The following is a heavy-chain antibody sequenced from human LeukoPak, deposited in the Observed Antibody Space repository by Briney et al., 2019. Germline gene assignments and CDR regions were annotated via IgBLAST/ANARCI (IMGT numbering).Heavy chain of an antibody. D-gene: IGHD3-22*01. CDR1: GGTFSCYA. J-gene: IGHJ6*03. CDR3: AHYYDSSGYLSYYYYMDV. CDR2: IIPIFGTA. Sequence: ASVKVSCKASGGTFSCYAISWVRQAPGQGLEWMGGIIPIFGTANYAQKFQGRVTITADESTSTAYMELSSLRSEDTAVYYCAHYYDSSGYLSYYYYMDVWGKGTTVTVSS. V-gene: IGHV1-69*13.